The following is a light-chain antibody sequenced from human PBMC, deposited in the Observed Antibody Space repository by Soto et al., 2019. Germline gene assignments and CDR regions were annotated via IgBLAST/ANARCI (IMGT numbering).Light chain of an antibody. J-gene: IGKJ5*01. CDR2: GAS. V-gene: IGKV3D-20*02. CDR1: QSVRSSH. Sequence: EIVLTQSPGTLSLSPGERATLSCRASQSVRSSHLAWHQQMPGQAPRLLIYGASSRATGIPDRFSGSGSGTDFTLTISGLEPEDFAVYYCQQRSNWPSTFGQGTRLEIK. CDR3: QQRSNWPST.